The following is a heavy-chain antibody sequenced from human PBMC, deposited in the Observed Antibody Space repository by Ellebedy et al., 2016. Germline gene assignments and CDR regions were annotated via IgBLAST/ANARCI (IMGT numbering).Heavy chain of an antibody. CDR2: INSDGSST. V-gene: IGHV3-74*01. D-gene: IGHD3-22*01. CDR1: GFTFSSYW. J-gene: IGHJ4*02. Sequence: GESLKISCAASGFTFSSYWMHWVRQAPGKGLVWVSRINSDGSSTSYADSVKGRFTISRDNGKELLYLQMNSLRVEDSAVYYCARDGYDSNGSWIDYWGQGTLVSVSS. CDR3: ARDGYDSNGSWIDY.